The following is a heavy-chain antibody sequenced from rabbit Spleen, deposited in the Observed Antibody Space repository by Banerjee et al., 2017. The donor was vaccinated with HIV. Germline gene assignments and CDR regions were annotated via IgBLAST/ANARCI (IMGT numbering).Heavy chain of an antibody. J-gene: IGHJ4*01. CDR1: GFDLSNYG. D-gene: IGHD1-1*01. Sequence: QEQLVESGGGLVQPGGSLKLSCKASGFDLSNYGVSWVRQAPGKGLEWIGYIEPVFGVTYYANWVNGRFTISSHNAQNTLYLQLNSLTAADTATYFCVREVYHILGLWGQGTLVTVS. V-gene: IGHV1S47*01. CDR3: VREVYHILGL. CDR2: IEPVFGVT.